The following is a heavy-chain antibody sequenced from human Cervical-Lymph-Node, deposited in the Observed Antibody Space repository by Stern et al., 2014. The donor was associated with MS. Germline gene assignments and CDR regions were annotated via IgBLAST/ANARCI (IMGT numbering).Heavy chain of an antibody. J-gene: IGHJ6*02. CDR1: GGSISSYY. V-gene: IGHV4-59*01. D-gene: IGHD4-17*01. CDR3: ARVGDDYGDYVLDYYYYGMDV. CDR2: IYYSGST. Sequence: QLQLQESGPGLVKPSETLSLTCTVSGGSISSYYWSWIRQPPGKGLEWIGYIYYSGSTNYNPSLKSRVTISVDTSKNQFSLKLSSVTAADTAVYYCARVGDDYGDYVLDYYYYGMDVWGQGTTVTVSS.